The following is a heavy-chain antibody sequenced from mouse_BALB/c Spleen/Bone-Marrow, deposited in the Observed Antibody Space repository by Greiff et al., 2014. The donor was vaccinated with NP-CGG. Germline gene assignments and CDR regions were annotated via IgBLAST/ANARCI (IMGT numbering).Heavy chain of an antibody. CDR2: INPSSGYT. J-gene: IGHJ4*01. V-gene: IGHV1-4*01. CDR1: GYTFTSYT. Sequence: QVQLQQSGAELARPGASVKMSCKASGYTFTSYTMHWVKQRPGQGLEWIGYINPSSGYTNYNQKFKDKATLTADKSSSTAYMQLSSLTSEDSAVYYCAYGNYGYAMYYWGQGTSVTVSS. D-gene: IGHD2-10*02. CDR3: AYGNYGYAMYY.